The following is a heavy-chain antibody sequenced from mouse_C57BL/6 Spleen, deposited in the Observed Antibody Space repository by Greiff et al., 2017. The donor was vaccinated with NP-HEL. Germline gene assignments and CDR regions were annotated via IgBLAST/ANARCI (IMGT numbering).Heavy chain of an antibody. CDR3: AREGFGLDYAMDY. D-gene: IGHD4-1*01. V-gene: IGHV1-64*01. CDR1: GYTFTSYW. J-gene: IGHJ4*01. CDR2: IHPNSGST. Sequence: VQLQQSGAELVKPGASVKLSCKASGYTFTSYWMHWVKQRPGQGLEWIGMIHPNSGSTNYNEKFKSKATLTVDKSSSTAYMQLSSLTSEDSAVYYCAREGFGLDYAMDYWGQGTSVTVSS.